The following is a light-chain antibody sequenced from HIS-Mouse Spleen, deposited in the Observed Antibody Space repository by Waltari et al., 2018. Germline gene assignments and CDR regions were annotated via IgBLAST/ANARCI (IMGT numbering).Light chain of an antibody. CDR3: SSYTSSSTLV. Sequence: QSALTQPASVSGSPGQSITISCNGTSSDVGGYNYVPWYQQHPGKAPKLMIYDVSNRPSGVSNRFSGSKSGNTASLTISGLQAEDEADYYCSSYTSSSTLVFGGGTKLTVL. CDR1: SSDVGGYNY. V-gene: IGLV2-14*03. CDR2: DVS. J-gene: IGLJ2*01.